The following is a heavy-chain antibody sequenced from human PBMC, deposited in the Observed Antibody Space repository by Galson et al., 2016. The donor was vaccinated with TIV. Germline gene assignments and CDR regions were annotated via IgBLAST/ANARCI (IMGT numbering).Heavy chain of an antibody. CDR2: ISASGDDT. CDR3: AKVRLLDGDYRDY. CDR1: GFRFNSFGTYG. V-gene: IGHV3-23*01. Sequence: SLRLSCAASGFRFNSFGTYGMNWVRQAPGKGLEWVSGISASGDDTYYADSVRGRFTVSSDNSENTLYLQMDSLRAEDTAVYYCAKVRLLDGDYRDYWGQGTLVIVSS. J-gene: IGHJ4*02. D-gene: IGHD4-17*01.